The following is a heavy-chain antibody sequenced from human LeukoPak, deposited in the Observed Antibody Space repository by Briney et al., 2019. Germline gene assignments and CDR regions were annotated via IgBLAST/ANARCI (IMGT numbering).Heavy chain of an antibody. J-gene: IGHJ5*02. D-gene: IGHD3-9*01. V-gene: IGHV1-2*02. Sequence: ASIKVSCKASGYAFTGYYMHWVRQAPGQGLEWMGWINPNSGGTKYAQKFQGRVTMTRDTSTSTAYMELSRLQSDDTAVYYCARVSTSGYRDWLDPWGQGTLVTVSS. CDR2: INPNSGGT. CDR3: ARVSTSGYRDWLDP. CDR1: GYAFTGYY.